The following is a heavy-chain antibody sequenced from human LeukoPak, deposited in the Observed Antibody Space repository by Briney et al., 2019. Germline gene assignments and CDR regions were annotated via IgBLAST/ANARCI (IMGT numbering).Heavy chain of an antibody. CDR3: ARHADGYNPFDY. CDR2: ISYSGST. CDR1: GGSISSYH. D-gene: IGHD5-24*01. J-gene: IGHJ4*02. V-gene: IGHV4-59*08. Sequence: SETLSLTCTVSGGSISSYHWSWIRRPPGKGPEWIGYISYSGSTNYNPSLTSRVTISVDTSKNQFSLKLSSVTAADTAVYYCARHADGYNPFDYWGQGTLVTVSS.